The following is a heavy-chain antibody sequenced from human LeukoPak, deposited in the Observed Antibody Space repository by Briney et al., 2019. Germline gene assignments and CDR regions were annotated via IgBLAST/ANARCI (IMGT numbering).Heavy chain of an antibody. V-gene: IGHV1-69*06. CDR2: IIPIFGTA. CDR3: ARDYDSSGYYYGAFDI. J-gene: IGHJ3*02. D-gene: IGHD3-22*01. Sequence: ASVKVSCKASGGTFSSYAISWVRQAPGQGLEWMGGIIPIFGTANYAQKFQGRVTITADKSTSTAYMELSSLRSEDTAVYYCARDYDSSGYYYGAFDIWGQGTMVTVSS. CDR1: GGTFSSYA.